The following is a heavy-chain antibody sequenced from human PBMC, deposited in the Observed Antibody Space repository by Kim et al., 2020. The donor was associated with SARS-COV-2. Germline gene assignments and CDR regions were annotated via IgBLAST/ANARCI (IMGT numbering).Heavy chain of an antibody. J-gene: IGHJ4*02. Sequence: ASVKVSCKASGYTFTSYAMHWVRQAPGQRLEWMGWINAGNGNTKYSQKFQGRVTITRDTSASTAYMELSSLRSEDTAVYYCARGDNIVATIELDYWGQGTLVTVSS. CDR3: ARGDNIVATIELDY. V-gene: IGHV1-3*01. CDR2: INAGNGNT. D-gene: IGHD5-12*01. CDR1: GYTFTSYA.